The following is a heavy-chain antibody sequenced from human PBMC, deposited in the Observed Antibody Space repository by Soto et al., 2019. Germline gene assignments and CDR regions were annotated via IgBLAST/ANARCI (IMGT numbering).Heavy chain of an antibody. V-gene: IGHV1-2*04. CDR1: GYSFTDYH. CDR2: INPKSGGT. J-gene: IGHJ6*02. D-gene: IGHD2-8*01. CDR3: ARGDSTDCSNGVCSFFYNHDMDV. Sequence: ASVKVSCKASGYSFTDYHIHWVRQAPGQGLEWLGRINPKSGGTSTAQKFQGWVTMPTDTSISTASMELTRLTSDDTAIYYCARGDSTDCSNGVCSFFYNHDMDVWGQGTTVTVSS.